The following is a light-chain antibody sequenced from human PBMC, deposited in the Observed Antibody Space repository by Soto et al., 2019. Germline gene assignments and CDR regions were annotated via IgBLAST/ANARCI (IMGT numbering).Light chain of an antibody. Sequence: QSVLTQPPSVSGSPGQSGTISCTGTTSDVGSYNRVSWYQQTTGTAPKLIIYDVGSRPSGVLDRFSGSKSGNTASLTISGLQAEDEADYYCDSYTASRTYVFGTGTKVTVL. CDR1: TSDVGSYNR. V-gene: IGLV2-18*02. CDR3: DSYTASRTYV. J-gene: IGLJ1*01. CDR2: DVG.